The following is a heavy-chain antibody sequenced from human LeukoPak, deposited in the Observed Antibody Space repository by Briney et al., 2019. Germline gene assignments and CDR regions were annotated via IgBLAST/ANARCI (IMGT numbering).Heavy chain of an antibody. CDR2: IYHSGST. Sequence: PGGSLRPSCAVSGFTFSSNEMNWVRQAPGKGLEWIGRIYHSGSTYYNPSIKSRVTISVDTSKNQFSLKLSSVTAADTAVYYCARAGDDGGGNPCLALDVWGKGTTVTISS. J-gene: IGHJ6*04. D-gene: IGHD4-23*01. V-gene: IGHV4-38-2*01. CDR3: ARAGDDGGGNPCLALDV. CDR1: GFTFSSNEM.